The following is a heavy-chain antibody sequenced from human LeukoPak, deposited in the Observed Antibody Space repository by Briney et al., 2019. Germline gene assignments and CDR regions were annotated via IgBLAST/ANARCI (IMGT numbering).Heavy chain of an antibody. CDR2: INLDSGDT. J-gene: IGHJ4*02. CDR1: GYTFTSYG. Sequence: GASVKVSCKASGYTFTSYGISWVRQAPGQGLEWMGWINLDSGDTDYAQKFQGRVTMTRDTSISTAYMELSRLGSDDTAVYYCARRISDSTNWYFSYWGQGTLVTVSS. CDR3: ARRISDSTNWYFSY. V-gene: IGHV1-2*02. D-gene: IGHD6-13*01.